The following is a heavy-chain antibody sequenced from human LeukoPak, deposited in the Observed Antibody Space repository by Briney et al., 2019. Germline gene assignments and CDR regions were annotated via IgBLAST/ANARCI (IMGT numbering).Heavy chain of an antibody. CDR2: INHSGST. CDR3: ASTNCSSASCYGANWFDP. CDR1: GGSFSGYY. J-gene: IGHJ5*02. V-gene: IGHV4-34*01. Sequence: SETLSLTCAVYGGSFSGYYWSWIRQPPGKGLEWIGEINHSGSTNYNPSLKSRVTISVDTSKNRFSLRLSSVTAADTAVYYCASTNCSSASCYGANWFDPWGQGTLVTVSS. D-gene: IGHD2-2*01.